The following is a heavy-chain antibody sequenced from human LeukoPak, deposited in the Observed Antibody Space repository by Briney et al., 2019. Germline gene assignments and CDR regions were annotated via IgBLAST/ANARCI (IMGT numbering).Heavy chain of an antibody. V-gene: IGHV3-23*01. Sequence: GGSLRLSCAASGFTFSSYAMSWVRQAPGKGPEGVSAISGSGGSTYYADSVKGRFTISRDNSKNTLYLQMNSLRAEDTAVYYCAKGKYGDYAVDYWGQGTLVTVSS. CDR1: GFTFSSYA. J-gene: IGHJ4*02. D-gene: IGHD4-17*01. CDR3: AKGKYGDYAVDY. CDR2: ISGSGGST.